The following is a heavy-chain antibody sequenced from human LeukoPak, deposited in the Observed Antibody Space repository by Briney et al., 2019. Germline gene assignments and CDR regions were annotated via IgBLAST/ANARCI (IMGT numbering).Heavy chain of an antibody. V-gene: IGHV3-13*01. D-gene: IGHD3-10*01. CDR2: IDTAGDT. CDR1: GFTFSSYD. Sequence: GGSLRLSCAASGFTFSSYDMHWVRQPTGKGLEWGSVIDTAGDTYYAASVKGRITISRENAKNSLDLQVNSLRAGDTAVYYCVRGVRRPGSGNYSIRYFDSWGQGTLVTVSS. J-gene: IGHJ4*02. CDR3: VRGVRRPGSGNYSIRYFDS.